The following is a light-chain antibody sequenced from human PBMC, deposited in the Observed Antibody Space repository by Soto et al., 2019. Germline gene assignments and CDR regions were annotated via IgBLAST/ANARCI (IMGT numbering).Light chain of an antibody. Sequence: EIVLTQSPATLSLSPGERATLSCRASQSVSTYLAWYQQKPGQAPSLLIYAASNRATGIPARFSGSGSGTDFTLTISSLEPEDFAVYYCQQRSNWPLTFGPGTKVDIK. CDR3: QQRSNWPLT. CDR1: QSVSTY. CDR2: AAS. V-gene: IGKV3-11*01. J-gene: IGKJ3*01.